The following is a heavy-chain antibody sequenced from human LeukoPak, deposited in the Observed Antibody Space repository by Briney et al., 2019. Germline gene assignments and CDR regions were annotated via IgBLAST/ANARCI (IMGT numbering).Heavy chain of an antibody. CDR3: ARGPAYCGGDCYPPPDY. D-gene: IGHD2-21*02. CDR1: GGTFSSYA. V-gene: IGHV1-69*05. CDR2: IIPIFGTA. Sequence: GSSVKVSCKASGGTFSSYAISWVRQAPGQGLEWMGGIIPIFGTANYAQKFQGRVTITTDESTSTAYMGLSSLRSEDTAVYYCARGPAYCGGDCYPPPDYWGQGTLVTVSS. J-gene: IGHJ4*02.